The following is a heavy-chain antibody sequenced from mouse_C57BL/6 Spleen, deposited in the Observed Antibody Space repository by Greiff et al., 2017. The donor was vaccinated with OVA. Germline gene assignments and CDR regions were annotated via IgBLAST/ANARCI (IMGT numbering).Heavy chain of an antibody. Sequence: VQLQQPGAELVKPGASVKLSCTASGFNINDYYMHWVKQRTEQGLEWIGRIDPDDGETKYAPKFQGKATITADTSSNTAYLQLSSLTSEDTAVEYCARSRSSGPFDYWGQGTTLTVSS. V-gene: IGHV14-2*01. D-gene: IGHD3-2*02. J-gene: IGHJ2*01. CDR3: ARSRSSGPFDY. CDR2: IDPDDGET. CDR1: GFNINDYY.